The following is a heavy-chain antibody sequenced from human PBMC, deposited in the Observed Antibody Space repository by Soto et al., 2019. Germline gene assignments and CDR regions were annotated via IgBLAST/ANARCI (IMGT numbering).Heavy chain of an antibody. CDR2: INPDGSEK. CDR1: GFTFRSFW. Sequence: EVQLVESGGGLVQPGESLRLSCAASGFTFRSFWMSWVRQAPGKGLEWVANINPDGSEKNYVGSLKGRFTISRDNTKNSMYLQLNSLRAEDTDMDYCARGENIHGDLFDNWGQGTPVTVSS. V-gene: IGHV3-7*05. CDR3: ARGENIHGDLFDN. J-gene: IGHJ4*02. D-gene: IGHD3-3*01.